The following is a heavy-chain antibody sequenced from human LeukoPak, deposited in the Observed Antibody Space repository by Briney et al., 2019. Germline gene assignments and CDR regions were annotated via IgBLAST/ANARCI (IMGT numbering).Heavy chain of an antibody. CDR1: GGSISSYY. CDR3: AGSNYDFWSGRDI. V-gene: IGHV4-59*01. CDR2: IYYSGST. Sequence: PSETLSLTCTVSGGSISSYYWSWIRQPPGKGLEWIGYIYYSGSTNYNPSLKSRVTISVDTSKNQSSLKLSSVTAADTAVYYCAGSNYDFWSGRDIWGQGTMVTVSS. D-gene: IGHD3-3*01. J-gene: IGHJ3*02.